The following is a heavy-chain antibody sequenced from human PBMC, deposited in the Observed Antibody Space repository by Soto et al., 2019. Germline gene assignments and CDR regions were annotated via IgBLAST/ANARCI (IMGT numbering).Heavy chain of an antibody. V-gene: IGHV1-58*01. Sequence: QMQVVQSGPEVKNPGTSVRVSCKTSGFTFSRSAVQWVRQARGQGLEWIGWIVIGGGNTKSAQNLQDRFTITRDMSTSTAYMELTSLRSEDTAVYYCAAELYSGGRCCSFDIWGQGTVVTVSS. D-gene: IGHD2-21*01. CDR1: GFTFSRSA. J-gene: IGHJ3*02. CDR3: AAELYSGGRCCSFDI. CDR2: IVIGGGNT.